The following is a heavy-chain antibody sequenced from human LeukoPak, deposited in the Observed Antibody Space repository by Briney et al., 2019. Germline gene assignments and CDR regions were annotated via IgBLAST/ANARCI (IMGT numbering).Heavy chain of an antibody. V-gene: IGHV4-30-4*01. CDR2: IYYSGST. CDR3: ARGRGSGSYYLFDY. CDR1: GGSISSGDYY. Sequence: SETLSLTCTVSGGSISSGDYYWSWIRQPPGKGLEWIGHIYYSGSTYYNPSLKSRVTISVDTSKNQFSLKLSSVTAADTAVYYCARGRGSGSYYLFDYWGQGTLVTVSS. J-gene: IGHJ4*02. D-gene: IGHD3-10*01.